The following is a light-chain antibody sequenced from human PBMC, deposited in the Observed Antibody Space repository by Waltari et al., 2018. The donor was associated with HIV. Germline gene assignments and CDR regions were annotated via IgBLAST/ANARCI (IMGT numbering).Light chain of an antibody. CDR3: QQYLGNSRT. Sequence: DIHMTQSPSTLSASVGARVTITCGASESITLWLAWYQQKPGKAPKLLISMASNLEEGVPSRFSGSGSGTDCTLTITSLQPDDFATYYCQQYLGNSRTFGQGTKV. CDR2: MAS. V-gene: IGKV1-5*03. CDR1: ESITLW. J-gene: IGKJ1*01.